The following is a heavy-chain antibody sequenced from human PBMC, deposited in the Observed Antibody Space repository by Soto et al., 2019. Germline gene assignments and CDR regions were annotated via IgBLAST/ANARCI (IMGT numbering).Heavy chain of an antibody. J-gene: IGHJ1*01. Sequence: SDTLSLTSKVSGGSVSGSSRYWNWIRQTPGKGVEWIGYIDYSGSTKYSPSLKSRVTISVDTSKTQFSLKMSSVTAADTAVYYCARGGTSSRRAVAGYFHYWGQGIQVT. CDR3: ARGGTSSRRAVAGYFHY. CDR2: IDYSGST. CDR1: GGSVSGSSRY. V-gene: IGHV4-61*01. D-gene: IGHD1-7*01.